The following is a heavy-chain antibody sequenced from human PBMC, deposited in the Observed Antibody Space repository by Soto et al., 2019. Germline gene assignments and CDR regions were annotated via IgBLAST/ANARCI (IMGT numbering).Heavy chain of an antibody. CDR1: EFSFISYT. Sequence: CGSLRLSSAASEFSFISYTMNWVRQAPGKGLEWVSSISSSSSYIYYADSVKGRFTISRDNAKNSLYLQMNSLRAEDTAVYYCARKLGLKLDYWGQGTLVTVS. J-gene: IGHJ4*02. CDR2: ISSSSSYI. V-gene: IGHV3-21*01. CDR3: ARKLGLKLDY. D-gene: IGHD1-26*01.